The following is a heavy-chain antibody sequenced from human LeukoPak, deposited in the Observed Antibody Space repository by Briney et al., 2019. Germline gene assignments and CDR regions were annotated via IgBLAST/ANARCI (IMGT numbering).Heavy chain of an antibody. CDR1: GGTFSSYA. CDR3: ASSVYSSSWYYFDY. Sequence: SVKVSCKASGGTFSSYAISWVRQAPGQGLEWMGGIIPIFGTANYAQKFQGRVTITADESTSTAYMELSSLRSEDKAVYYCASSVYSSSWYYFDYWGQGTLVTVSS. D-gene: IGHD6-13*01. CDR2: IIPIFGTA. J-gene: IGHJ4*02. V-gene: IGHV1-69*01.